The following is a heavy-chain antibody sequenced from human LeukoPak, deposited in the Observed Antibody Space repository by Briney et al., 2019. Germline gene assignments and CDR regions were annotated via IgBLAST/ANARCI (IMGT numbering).Heavy chain of an antibody. J-gene: IGHJ2*01. Sequence: PGGSLRLSCAASGFTFSSYWMHWVRQAPGKGLVWVSRINGDGSTTTYADSVTGRFTISRDSAKNTQYLQMNRLGAEDTAVYYCARVSIGAWYFDLWGRGTLVTVSS. CDR2: INGDGSTT. CDR1: GFTFSSYW. V-gene: IGHV3-74*01. D-gene: IGHD3-16*01. CDR3: ARVSIGAWYFDL.